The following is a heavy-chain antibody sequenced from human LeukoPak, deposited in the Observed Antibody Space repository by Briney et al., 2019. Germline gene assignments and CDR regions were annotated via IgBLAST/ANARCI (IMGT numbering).Heavy chain of an antibody. J-gene: IGHJ4*02. D-gene: IGHD3-10*01. CDR2: ISSSSSYI. Sequence: NPGGSLRLSCAASGFTFSSYSMNWVRQAPGKGLEWVSSISSSSSYIYYADSVKGRFTISRDNAKNSLYLQMNSLRAEDTAVYYCARDVYGSGRKGLFDYWGQGTLVTVSS. V-gene: IGHV3-21*01. CDR1: GFTFSSYS. CDR3: ARDVYGSGRKGLFDY.